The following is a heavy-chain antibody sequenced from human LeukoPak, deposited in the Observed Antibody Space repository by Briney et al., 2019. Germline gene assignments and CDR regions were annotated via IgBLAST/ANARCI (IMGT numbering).Heavy chain of an antibody. Sequence: GGSLRLSCAASGFTFSSYSMNWVRQAPGKGLEWVSYISSSSTIYYADSVKGRFTISRDNAKNSLYLQMNSLRAEDTAVYYCARDQVGDSYDFWSGYYTPNYFDYWGQGTLVTVSS. CDR3: ARDQVGDSYDFWSGYYTPNYFDY. CDR2: ISSSSTI. D-gene: IGHD3-3*01. V-gene: IGHV3-48*01. J-gene: IGHJ4*02. CDR1: GFTFSSYS.